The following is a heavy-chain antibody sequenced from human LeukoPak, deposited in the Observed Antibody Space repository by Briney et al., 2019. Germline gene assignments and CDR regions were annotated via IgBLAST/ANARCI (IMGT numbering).Heavy chain of an antibody. CDR3: ARDLNYVTLGYDILADVGYYFDY. J-gene: IGHJ4*02. D-gene: IGHD3-9*01. CDR2: ISPHNGNT. CDR1: GYTFTTYG. Sequence: EASVKVSCKASGYTFTTYGISWVRQAPGQGLQWLGWISPHNGNTKYAQDLQGRVSMTTDTSTSTAYLELRSLRSDDTAIYYCARDLNYVTLGYDILADVGYYFDYWGQGSLVTVSS. V-gene: IGHV1-18*01.